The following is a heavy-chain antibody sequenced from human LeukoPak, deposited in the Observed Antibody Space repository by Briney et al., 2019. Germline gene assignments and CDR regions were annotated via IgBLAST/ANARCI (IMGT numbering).Heavy chain of an antibody. D-gene: IGHD3-3*01. CDR2: IGTAGDT. CDR1: GFTFSSYD. J-gene: IGHJ4*02. V-gene: IGHV3-13*01. CDR3: ARVDFWSGGNY. Sequence: GGSLRLSCAASGFTFSSYDMHWVRQATGKGLEWVSAIGTAGDTYYPGSVKGRFTISRDNAKNSLYLQMNSLRAEDTALYYCARVDFWSGGNYWGQGTLVTVSS.